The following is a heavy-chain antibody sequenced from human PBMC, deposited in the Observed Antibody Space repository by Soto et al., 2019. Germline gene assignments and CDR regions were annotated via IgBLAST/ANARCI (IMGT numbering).Heavy chain of an antibody. Sequence: ASVKVSCKASGGTFSSYAISWVRQAPGRGLEWMGGIIPIFGTANYAQKFQGRVTITADESTSTAYMELSSLRSEDTAVYYCARGDAATKDIDYWGQGTLVTVSS. J-gene: IGHJ4*02. D-gene: IGHD6-25*01. V-gene: IGHV1-69*13. CDR2: IIPIFGTA. CDR3: ARGDAATKDIDY. CDR1: GGTFSSYA.